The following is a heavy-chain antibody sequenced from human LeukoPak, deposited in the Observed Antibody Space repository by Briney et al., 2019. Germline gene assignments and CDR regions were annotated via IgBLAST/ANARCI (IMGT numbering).Heavy chain of an antibody. CDR2: ISGSGDDT. CDR1: GFTFTDSY. V-gene: IGHV3-11*06. CDR3: ARDPRTVRI. Sequence: GGALRLSCAASGFTFTDSYMTWVRQAPGKGLEWLSYISGSGDDTNYADSVRGRFTISRDNAKNSLYLQMNSLRVEDTAVYYCARDPRTVRIWGQGTLVTVSS. J-gene: IGHJ4*02. D-gene: IGHD1-1*01.